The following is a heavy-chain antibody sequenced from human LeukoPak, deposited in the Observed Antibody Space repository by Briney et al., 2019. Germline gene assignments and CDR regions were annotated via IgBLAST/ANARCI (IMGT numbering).Heavy chain of an antibody. D-gene: IGHD6-13*01. J-gene: IGHJ4*02. Sequence: PGGSLRPSCAASGFTFSSYSMNWVRQAPGKGLEWVSCISSSSSYIYYADSVKGRFTISRDNAKNSLYLQMNSLRAEDTAVYYCASRPLTNEPLAAAGSGGYWGQGTLVTVSS. CDR1: GFTFSSYS. V-gene: IGHV3-21*01. CDR2: ISSSSSYI. CDR3: ASRPLTNEPLAAAGSGGY.